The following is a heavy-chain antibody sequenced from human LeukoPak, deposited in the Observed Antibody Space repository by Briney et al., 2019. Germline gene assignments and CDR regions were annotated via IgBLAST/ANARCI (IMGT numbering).Heavy chain of an antibody. Sequence: GSLRLSCAASGFTFSSYAMHRVRQAPGKGLEWVAVLSYDGINEYYADSVKGRFTISRDSSKNTLYLQMHSLRAEDTAVYYCAREQISGWYDYWGQGTLATVSS. CDR3: AREQISGWYDY. CDR2: LSYDGINE. CDR1: GFTFSSYA. D-gene: IGHD6-19*01. V-gene: IGHV3-30-3*01. J-gene: IGHJ4*02.